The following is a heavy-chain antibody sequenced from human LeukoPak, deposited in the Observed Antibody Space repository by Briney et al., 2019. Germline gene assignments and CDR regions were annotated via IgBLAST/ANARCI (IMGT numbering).Heavy chain of an antibody. CDR2: ITGAGSCT. CDR3: ARKVAVAMDLDY. Sequence: PGGSLRLSCAASGFTFKSYGMTWVRQVPGKGLEWVSSITGAGSCTKYADSVNGRFTISRDNSKNTVSLQMTGLRAEDTAVYYCARKVAVAMDLDYWGQGTLVTVSS. D-gene: IGHD5-18*01. J-gene: IGHJ4*02. V-gene: IGHV3-23*01. CDR1: GFTFKSYG.